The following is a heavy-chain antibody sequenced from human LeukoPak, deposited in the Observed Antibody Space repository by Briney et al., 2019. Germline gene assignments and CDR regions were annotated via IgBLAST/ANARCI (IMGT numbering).Heavy chain of an antibody. Sequence: PSETLSLTCTVSGGSISSYYWSWIRQPAGKGLEWIGRIYTSGSTNYNPSLKSRVTMSVDTSKNQFSLKLSSVTAADTAVYYCARQYYDYVWGSYRPLDPWGQGTLVTVSS. D-gene: IGHD3-16*02. CDR3: ARQYYDYVWGSYRPLDP. V-gene: IGHV4-4*07. J-gene: IGHJ5*02. CDR1: GGSISSYY. CDR2: IYTSGST.